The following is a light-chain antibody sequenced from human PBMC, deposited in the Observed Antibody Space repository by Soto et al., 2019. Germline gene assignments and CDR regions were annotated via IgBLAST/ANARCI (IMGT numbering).Light chain of an antibody. CDR3: YQYDSSPYT. V-gene: IGKV3-20*01. J-gene: IGKJ2*01. Sequence: EIVLTQSPATLSLSPGETATLSCRANQSVTSSYLAWYLQKPGQTPRLLIYGASSRATGIPDRFSGSGSGTDFTLTISRLEPEDFAVFYCYQYDSSPYTFGQGTKLEIK. CDR2: GAS. CDR1: QSVTSSY.